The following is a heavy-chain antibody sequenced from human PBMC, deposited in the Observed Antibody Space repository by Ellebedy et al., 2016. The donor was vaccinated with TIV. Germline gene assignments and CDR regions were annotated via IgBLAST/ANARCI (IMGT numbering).Heavy chain of an antibody. Sequence: GESLKISCAASGFSFSTYSMNWVRQAPGKGLEWVSSIRRGGTSIYYADSVKGRFTISRDNAKNSLYLQMTSLRVEDTAMYYCAKDHGSSSWPAFDYWGHGVLVTVSS. V-gene: IGHV3-21*01. CDR2: IRRGGTSI. D-gene: IGHD6-13*01. J-gene: IGHJ4*01. CDR1: GFSFSTYS. CDR3: AKDHGSSSWPAFDY.